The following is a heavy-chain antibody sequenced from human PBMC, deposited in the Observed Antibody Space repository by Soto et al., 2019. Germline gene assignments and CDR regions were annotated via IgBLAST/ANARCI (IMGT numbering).Heavy chain of an antibody. Sequence: GESLKISCNGSGYSFTSYWNSWVRQMPGKGLEWMGRIDPSDSYTNYSPSFQGHVTISADKSISTAYLQWSSLKASDTAMYYCAIQASSTLYGMDVWGQGTTVTVSS. J-gene: IGHJ6*02. CDR3: AIQASSTLYGMDV. CDR2: IDPSDSYT. V-gene: IGHV5-10-1*01. CDR1: GYSFTSYW. D-gene: IGHD6-13*01.